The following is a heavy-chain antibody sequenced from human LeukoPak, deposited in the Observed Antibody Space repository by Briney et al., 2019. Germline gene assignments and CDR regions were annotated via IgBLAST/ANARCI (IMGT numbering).Heavy chain of an antibody. D-gene: IGHD1-1*01. Sequence: ASVKVSCKASGYTFTGDYMYWVRQAPGQGLVWMAWINPNSGGTKYAQKFQGRVTMTRDTSISTAYMELSRLRSDDTAVYYCARVPLGYLENYFDYWGQGTLVTVSS. CDR2: INPNSGGT. CDR1: GYTFTGDY. V-gene: IGHV1-2*02. J-gene: IGHJ4*02. CDR3: ARVPLGYLENYFDY.